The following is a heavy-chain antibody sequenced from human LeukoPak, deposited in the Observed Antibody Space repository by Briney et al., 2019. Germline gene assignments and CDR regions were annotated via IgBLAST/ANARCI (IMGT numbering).Heavy chain of an antibody. V-gene: IGHV3-23*01. CDR2: ISGSGGST. Sequence: GGSLRLSCAASGFTFSIYAMSWVRQAPGKGLEWVSAISGSGGSTYYADSVKGRFTISRDNSKNTLYLQMNSLRAEDTAVYYCAKMPRPTGSYYYYGMDVWGQGTTVTVSS. CDR3: AKMPRPTGSYYYYGMDV. D-gene: IGHD4-17*01. J-gene: IGHJ6*02. CDR1: GFTFSIYA.